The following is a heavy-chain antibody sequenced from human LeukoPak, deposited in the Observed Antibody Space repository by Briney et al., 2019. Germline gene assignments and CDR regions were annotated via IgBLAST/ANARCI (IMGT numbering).Heavy chain of an antibody. Sequence: GESLKISCKGYGDRFTSYWVAWVRQMPGKGLEWMGIIYPGDSDTRYSPSFQGQVTISADKSISTAYLQWSSLKASDTAMYYCARRYYYDSSGYFHYFDYWGQGTLVTVSS. V-gene: IGHV5-51*01. CDR1: GDRFTSYW. J-gene: IGHJ4*02. CDR3: ARRYYYDSSGYFHYFDY. CDR2: IYPGDSDT. D-gene: IGHD3-22*01.